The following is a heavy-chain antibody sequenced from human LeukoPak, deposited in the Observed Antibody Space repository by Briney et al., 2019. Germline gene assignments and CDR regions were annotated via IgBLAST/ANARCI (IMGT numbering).Heavy chain of an antibody. CDR2: IYYSGST. V-gene: IGHV4-59*12. CDR3: ARGRAYDYVWGSYRYTPRFDY. J-gene: IGHJ4*02. CDR1: GGSIGSYY. D-gene: IGHD3-16*02. Sequence: SETLSLTCTVSGGSIGSYYWTWIRQPPGKGLEWIGYIYYSGSTYYNPSLKSRVTISVDTSKNQFSLKLSSVTAADTAVYYCARGRAYDYVWGSYRYTPRFDYWGQGTLVTVSS.